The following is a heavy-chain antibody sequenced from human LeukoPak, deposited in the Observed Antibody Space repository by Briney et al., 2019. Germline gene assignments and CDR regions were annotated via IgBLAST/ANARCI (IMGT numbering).Heavy chain of an antibody. J-gene: IGHJ4*02. CDR1: GLTVSSNY. Sequence: GGSLRLSCAASGLTVSSNYMNWVRQAPGKGLEWVSYISISGNAIYYADSVKGRFTISRDNAENSVYLQMNSLRAEDTAVYCCAREDNSAQSGNFDYGGQGTRVTVSS. V-gene: IGHV3-48*03. D-gene: IGHD3-22*01. CDR3: AREDNSAQSGNFDY. CDR2: ISISGNAI.